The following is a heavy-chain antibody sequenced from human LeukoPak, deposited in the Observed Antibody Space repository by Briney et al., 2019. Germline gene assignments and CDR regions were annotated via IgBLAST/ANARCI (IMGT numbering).Heavy chain of an antibody. CDR3: AREAMYSYGNNFDY. J-gene: IGHJ4*02. D-gene: IGHD5-18*01. Sequence: IYYSGSTNYNPSLKSRVTISVDTSKNQFSLKLSSVTAADTAVYHCAREAMYSYGNNFDYWGQGTLVTVSS. V-gene: IGHV4-59*01. CDR2: IYYSGST.